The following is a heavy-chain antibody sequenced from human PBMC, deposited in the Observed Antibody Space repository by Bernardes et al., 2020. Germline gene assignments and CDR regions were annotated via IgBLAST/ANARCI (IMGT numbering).Heavy chain of an antibody. D-gene: IGHD3-22*01. J-gene: IGHJ5*02. CDR3: ARDPLEADSSGSKGKAKGDNWFDP. V-gene: IGHV1-69*13. CDR2: IIPIFGTA. Sequence: SVKVSCKASGGTFSSYAISWVRQAPGQGLEWMGGIIPIFGTANYAQKFQGRVTITADESTSTAYMELSSLRSEDTAVYYCARDPLEADSSGSKGKAKGDNWFDPWGQGTLVTVSS. CDR1: GGTFSSYA.